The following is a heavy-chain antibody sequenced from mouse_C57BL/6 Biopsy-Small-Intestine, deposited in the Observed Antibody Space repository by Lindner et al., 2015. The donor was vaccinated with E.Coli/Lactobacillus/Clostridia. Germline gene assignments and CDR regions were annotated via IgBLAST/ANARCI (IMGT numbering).Heavy chain of an antibody. CDR1: GYTFTSNY. CDR3: ARREIFGVVIRNYGMDV. CDR2: IHRSDGTT. J-gene: IGHJ1*01. V-gene: IGHV1-64*01. D-gene: IGHD1-1*01. Sequence: SVKVSCKASGYTFTSNYMHWVRQAPGQGLEWMGRIHRSDGTTIHAQKFQGRLTMSRDTSTSTVYMELSSLRFEDTAVYYCARREIFGVVIRNYGMDVWGQGTTVTVSS.